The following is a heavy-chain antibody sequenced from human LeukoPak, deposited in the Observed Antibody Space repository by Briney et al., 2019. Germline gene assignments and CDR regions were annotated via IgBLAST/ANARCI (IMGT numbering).Heavy chain of an antibody. V-gene: IGHV6-1*01. CDR2: TYYRSKWYN. Sequence: SQTLSLTCALSGDSLSSNSAAWDWTRHSPSRGLEWLGRTYYRSKWYNNSAVSVKSRITINPDTSKNKVSLQLNSVTPEDTAVYYCAREGGATNFDYWGQGTLVTVSS. CDR3: AREGGATNFDY. D-gene: IGHD1-26*01. J-gene: IGHJ4*02. CDR1: GDSLSSNSAA.